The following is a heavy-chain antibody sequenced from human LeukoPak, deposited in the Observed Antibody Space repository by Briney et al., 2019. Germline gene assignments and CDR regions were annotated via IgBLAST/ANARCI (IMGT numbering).Heavy chain of an antibody. Sequence: PGGSLRLSCAASGFTFSDYEMNWVRQAPGKGLEWVSYISSRNTIYYADSVKGRFTISRDNAKNSLYLQMNSLRAEDTAVYYCARGGDYYDSSGYFWRPAEIDYWGQGTLVTVSS. CDR3: ARGGDYYDSSGYFWRPAEIDY. D-gene: IGHD3-22*01. CDR1: GFTFSDYE. J-gene: IGHJ4*02. V-gene: IGHV3-69-1*01. CDR2: ISSRNTI.